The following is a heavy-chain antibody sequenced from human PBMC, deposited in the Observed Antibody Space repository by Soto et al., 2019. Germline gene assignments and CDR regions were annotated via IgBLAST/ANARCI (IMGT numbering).Heavy chain of an antibody. V-gene: IGHV4-4*07. Sequence: SETLSLTCTVSGASMNSYHWSWIRQPAGKGLEWIGHIHSSGSTSYNPSLKSRVTMSVDTSKNQFSLRLMSLTAADTAVYYCARDQGVAAAGITWFDPWGQGSLVTVSS. CDR3: ARDQGVAAAGITWFDP. D-gene: IGHD6-13*01. CDR2: IHSSGST. CDR1: GASMNSYH. J-gene: IGHJ5*02.